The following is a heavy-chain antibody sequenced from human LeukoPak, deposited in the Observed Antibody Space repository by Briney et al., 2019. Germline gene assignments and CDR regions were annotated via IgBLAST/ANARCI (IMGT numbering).Heavy chain of an antibody. D-gene: IGHD6-19*01. Sequence: SGGSLRLSCAASGFTFSGSEMHWVRQAPGKGLEWASYISTSGSTIYYADSVEGRFSISRDNAKNSLYLQMNSLRAEDTAVYYCARKYSSGWYGNWFDPWGQGTLVTVSP. J-gene: IGHJ5*02. CDR1: GFTFSGSE. CDR2: ISTSGSTI. V-gene: IGHV3-48*03. CDR3: ARKYSSGWYGNWFDP.